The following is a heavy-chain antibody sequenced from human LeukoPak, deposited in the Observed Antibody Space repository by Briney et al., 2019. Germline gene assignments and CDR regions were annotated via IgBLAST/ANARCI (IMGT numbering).Heavy chain of an antibody. CDR2: ISGSGGST. CDR1: GFTFSSYA. V-gene: IGHV3-23*01. J-gene: IGHJ4*02. Sequence: HPGGSLRLSCAASGFTFSSYAMSWVRQAPGKGLEWVSAISGSGGSTYYADSVKGRFTISRDNSKNTPYLQMNSLRAEDTAVYYCAKDLKMSNLLFDYWGQGTLVTVSS. CDR3: AKDLKMSNLLFDY.